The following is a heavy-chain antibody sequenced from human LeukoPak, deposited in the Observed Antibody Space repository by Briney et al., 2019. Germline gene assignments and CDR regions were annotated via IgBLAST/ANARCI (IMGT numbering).Heavy chain of an antibody. CDR2: IHYSGST. J-gene: IGHJ6*03. CDR3: ARESSSSRYFMDV. Sequence: PSETLSLTCSVSGGSTSTSTSYWGWVRQPPGKGLEWIGSIHYSGSTYKNPSLKSRVTISMDTSRSQFSLKVTSPTAADSAVYFCARESSSSRYFMDVWGRGTTVTVSS. D-gene: IGHD6-6*01. CDR1: GGSTSTSTSY. V-gene: IGHV4-39*07.